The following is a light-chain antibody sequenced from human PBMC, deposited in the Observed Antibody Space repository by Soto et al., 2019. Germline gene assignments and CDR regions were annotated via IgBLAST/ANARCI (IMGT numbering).Light chain of an antibody. CDR1: SSDVGGYKY. Sequence: QSALTQPASVSGSPGQSITISCSGTSSDVGGYKYVSWYQQHPGKAPKRMIYEVSTRPSGVSNRFSGSKSGNTASLTISGLQAEDEADYYCGSYSSSNTLGVFGGGTKLTVL. V-gene: IGLV2-14*01. CDR3: GSYSSSNTLGV. J-gene: IGLJ2*01. CDR2: EVS.